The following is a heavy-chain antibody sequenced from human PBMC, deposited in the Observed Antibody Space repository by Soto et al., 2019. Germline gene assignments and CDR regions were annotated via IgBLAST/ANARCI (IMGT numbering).Heavy chain of an antibody. CDR1: GFSLTTSGVG. V-gene: IGHV2-5*02. Sequence: QITLKESGPTLVRPTQTLTLTCTFSGFSLTTSGVGVGWIRQPPGKALEWLAVIYWDDDKRYSSSLKSRLTIXXHXSXXQVVLTMTNMDPVDTATYYCAHHPYYGLGSYSFAYRGQGTLVTVSS. J-gene: IGHJ4*02. D-gene: IGHD3-10*01. CDR3: AHHPYYGLGSYSFAY. CDR2: IYWDDDK.